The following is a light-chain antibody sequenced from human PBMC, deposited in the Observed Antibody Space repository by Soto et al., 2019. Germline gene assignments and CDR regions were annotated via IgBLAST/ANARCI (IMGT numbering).Light chain of an antibody. CDR1: QDISNY. J-gene: IGKJ4*01. V-gene: IGKV1-33*01. CDR3: QQYDNLSLT. Sequence: IHMTQSPSSLSASVGDSVTITCQASQDISNYLDWYQHIPGRAPTLLISDASNLETGVPSRFSGSGSGTEFTFTISSLQPEDIATYYCQQYDNLSLTFGGGTKVDIK. CDR2: DAS.